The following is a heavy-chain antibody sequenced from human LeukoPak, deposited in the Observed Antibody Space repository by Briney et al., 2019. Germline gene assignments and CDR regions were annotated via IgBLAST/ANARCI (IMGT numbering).Heavy chain of an antibody. D-gene: IGHD3-22*01. Sequence: NPGGSLRLSCAASGFTFSTYWMSWVRQAPGKGLEWVGRIKSKSAGGTTDYAAPVKGRFTISRDDSKNTLYLQMNSLKTEDTAVYYCTTGTPYDSSAYYSLYWGQGTLVTVSS. CDR1: GFTFSTYW. CDR2: IKSKSAGGTT. V-gene: IGHV3-15*01. J-gene: IGHJ4*02. CDR3: TTGTPYDSSAYYSLY.